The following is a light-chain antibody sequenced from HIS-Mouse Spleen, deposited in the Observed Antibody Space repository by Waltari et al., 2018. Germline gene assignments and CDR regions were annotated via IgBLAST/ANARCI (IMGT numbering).Light chain of an antibody. J-gene: IGLJ2*01. CDR1: SSDVGSYNL. V-gene: IGLV2-23*01. CDR3: CSYAGSSTVV. CDR2: EGS. Sequence: QSALTQPASVSGSPGQSITISCTGTSSDVGSYNLVSWYQQHPGKAPKPMIYEGSKRPSVVSNRFSVSKSGNTASLTISGLQAEDEADYYCCSYAGSSTVVFGGGTKLTVL.